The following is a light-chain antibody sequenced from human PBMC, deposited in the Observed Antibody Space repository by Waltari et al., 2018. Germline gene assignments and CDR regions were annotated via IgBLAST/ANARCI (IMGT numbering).Light chain of an antibody. Sequence: WYQQKPGPSPLLGIYQDTKRPSEIPERFSGSKSANAATLTITGTQAMDEADYYCQTLGTGAWVFGGGTKLTVL. CDR3: QTLGTGAWV. J-gene: IGLJ3*02. CDR2: QDT. V-gene: IGLV3-1*01.